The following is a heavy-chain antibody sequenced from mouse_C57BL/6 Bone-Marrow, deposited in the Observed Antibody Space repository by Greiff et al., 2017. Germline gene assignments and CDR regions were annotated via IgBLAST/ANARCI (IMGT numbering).Heavy chain of an antibody. J-gene: IGHJ2*01. V-gene: IGHV1-63*01. CDR1: GYTFTNYW. Sequence: VQLQQSGAELVRPGTSVKMSCKASGYTFTNYWIGWAKQRPGHGLEWIGDIYPGGGYTNYNEKFNGKATLTADKSSSTAYMQFSSLPYEDSAICYCANARRYFDYWGQGTTRTVSS. CDR3: ANARRYFDY. CDR2: IYPGGGYT.